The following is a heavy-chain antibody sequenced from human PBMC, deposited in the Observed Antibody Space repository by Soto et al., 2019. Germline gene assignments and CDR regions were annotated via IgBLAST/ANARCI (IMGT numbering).Heavy chain of an antibody. CDR3: ARGPYRPISHPKPFDY. V-gene: IGHV4-34*01. J-gene: IGHJ4*02. D-gene: IGHD2-21*01. CDR1: GGSFSGYY. CDR2: INHSGST. Sequence: PSETLSLTCAVYGGSFSGYYWSWIRQPPGKGLEWIGEINHSGSTNYNPSLKSRVTISVDTSKNQFSLKLSSVTAADTAVYYCARGPYRPISHPKPFDYWGQGTLATV.